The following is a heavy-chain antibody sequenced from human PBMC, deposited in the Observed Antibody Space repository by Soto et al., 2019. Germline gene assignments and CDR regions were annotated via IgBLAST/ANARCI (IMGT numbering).Heavy chain of an antibody. CDR2: IYYSGTT. D-gene: IGHD4-17*01. Sequence: PSETLSLTCTVSGGSISSGNYYWSWIRQPPGKGLEWIGFIYYSGTTHYSPSLRSRVSISVDTSKNQFSLNLSSVTAADTAVYYCASRGDYGDYTAGYWGQGTLVTVSS. J-gene: IGHJ4*02. V-gene: IGHV4-30-4*01. CDR3: ASRGDYGDYTAGY. CDR1: GGSISSGNYY.